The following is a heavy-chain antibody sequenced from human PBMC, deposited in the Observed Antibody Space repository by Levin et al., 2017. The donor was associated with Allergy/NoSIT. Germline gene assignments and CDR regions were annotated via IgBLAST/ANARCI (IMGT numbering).Heavy chain of an antibody. J-gene: IGHJ5*02. CDR2: INHSGST. CDR1: GGSFSGYY. Sequence: SETLSLTCAVYGGSFSGYYWSWIRQPPGKGLEWIGEINHSGSTNYNPSLKSRVTISVDTSKNQFSLKLSSVTAADTAVYYCARGLRRWLVPGRWFDPWGQGTLVTVSS. CDR3: ARGLRRWLVPGRWFDP. V-gene: IGHV4-34*01. D-gene: IGHD6-19*01.